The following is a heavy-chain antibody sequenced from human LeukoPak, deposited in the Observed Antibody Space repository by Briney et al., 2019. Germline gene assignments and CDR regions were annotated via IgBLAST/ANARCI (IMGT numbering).Heavy chain of an antibody. J-gene: IGHJ3*02. V-gene: IGHV3-74*01. CDR3: AKEDDDAFDI. Sequence: PGGSLRLSCAASGFPFSNYWMHWVRQAPGKGLVWVSRVNSDGSTTNYADSVKGRFTISRDNAENTLYMRMNSLRPGDTAVYYCAKEDDDAFDIWGQGTMVTVSS. CDR1: GFPFSNYW. D-gene: IGHD2-15*01. CDR2: VNSDGSTT.